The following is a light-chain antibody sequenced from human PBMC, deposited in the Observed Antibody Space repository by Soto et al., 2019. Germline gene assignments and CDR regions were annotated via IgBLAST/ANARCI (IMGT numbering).Light chain of an antibody. J-gene: IGLJ2*01. Sequence: QSALTQPPSASGSTGQSVTISCTGTSSDVGGYNYVSWYQQHPGKAPKLMISEVSKRPSGVPDRFSGSKSGNTASLTVSGLQAEDEADYYFSSFAGNNNLVFGGGTKLTVL. CDR3: SSFAGNNNLV. CDR2: EVS. CDR1: SSDVGGYNY. V-gene: IGLV2-8*01.